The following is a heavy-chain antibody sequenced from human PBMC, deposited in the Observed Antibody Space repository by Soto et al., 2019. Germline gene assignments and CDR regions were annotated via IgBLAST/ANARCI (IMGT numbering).Heavy chain of an antibody. CDR3: ASSRYGDYVGY. Sequence: SETLSLTCAVYGGSFSGYYWSWIRQPPGKGLEWIGEINHSGSTNYNPSLKSRVTISVDTSKNQFSLKLSSVTAADTAAYYCASSRYGDYVGYWGQGTLVTVSS. D-gene: IGHD4-17*01. J-gene: IGHJ4*02. CDR2: INHSGST. V-gene: IGHV4-34*01. CDR1: GGSFSGYY.